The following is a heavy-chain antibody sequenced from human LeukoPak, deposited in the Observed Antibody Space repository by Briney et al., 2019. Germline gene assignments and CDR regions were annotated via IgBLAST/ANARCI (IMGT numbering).Heavy chain of an antibody. CDR2: IYTSGST. CDR3: ARDGYSSGWYSVWFDP. CDR1: GGSISSYY. J-gene: IGHJ5*02. V-gene: IGHV4-4*07. Sequence: PSETLSLTCTVSGGSISSYYWSWIRQPAGKGLEWIGRIYTSGSTNYNPSLKSRVTMSVDTSKNQFSLKLSSVTAADTAVYYCARDGYSSGWYSVWFDPWGQGTLVTVSS. D-gene: IGHD6-19*01.